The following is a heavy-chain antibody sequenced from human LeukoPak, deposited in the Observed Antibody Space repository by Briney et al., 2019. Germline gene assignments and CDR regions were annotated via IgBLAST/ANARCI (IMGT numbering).Heavy chain of an antibody. V-gene: IGHV3-23*01. Sequence: PGGSLRLSCAASGFTFSSYAMSWVRQAPGKGLEWVSAIRGSGDSTYYADSVKGRFTISRDNSKNTLYLQMDSLRAEDTAVYYCARRAEYSGSYYLADYWGQGTLVTVSS. J-gene: IGHJ4*02. CDR1: GFTFSSYA. CDR3: ARRAEYSGSYYLADY. CDR2: IRGSGDST. D-gene: IGHD3-10*01.